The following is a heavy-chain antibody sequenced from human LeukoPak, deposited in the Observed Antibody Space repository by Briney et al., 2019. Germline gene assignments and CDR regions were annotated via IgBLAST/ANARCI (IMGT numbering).Heavy chain of an antibody. CDR3: ARESYDILTGYRYYFDY. V-gene: IGHV4-4*07. CDR1: GGSISSYY. Sequence: SETLSLTCTVSGGSISSYYWGWIRQPAGKGLEWIGRIYTSGSTNYNPSLKSRVTMSVDTSKNQFSLKLSSVTAADTAVYYCARESYDILTGYRYYFDYWGQGTLVTVSS. D-gene: IGHD3-9*01. J-gene: IGHJ4*02. CDR2: IYTSGST.